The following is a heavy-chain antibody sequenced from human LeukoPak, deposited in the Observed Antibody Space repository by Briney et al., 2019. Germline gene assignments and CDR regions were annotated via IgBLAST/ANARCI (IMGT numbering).Heavy chain of an antibody. V-gene: IGHV4-34*01. Sequence: NPSETLSLTCAVYGGSFSGYYWSWIRQPPGKGLEWIGEINHSGSTNYNPSLKSRVTISVDTSKNQFSLKLSSVTAADTAVYYCAREGGRGYSYGYGLPLVIDYWGQGTLVTVSS. J-gene: IGHJ4*02. CDR2: INHSGST. D-gene: IGHD5-18*01. CDR3: AREGGRGYSYGYGLPLVIDY. CDR1: GGSFSGYY.